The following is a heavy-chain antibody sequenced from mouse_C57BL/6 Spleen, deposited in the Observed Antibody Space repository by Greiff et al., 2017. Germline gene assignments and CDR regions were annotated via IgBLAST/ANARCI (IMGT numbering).Heavy chain of an antibody. Sequence: EVMLVESGGGLVQPGGSMKLSCAASGFTFSDAWMDWVRQSPEKGLEWVAEIRNKANNHATYYAESVKGRFTISRDDSKSSVYLQMNSLRAEDTGIYYCTSPDYYGSISWYFDVWGTGTTVTVSS. J-gene: IGHJ1*03. CDR2: IRNKANNHAT. CDR1: GFTFSDAW. V-gene: IGHV6-6*01. D-gene: IGHD1-1*01. CDR3: TSPDYYGSISWYFDV.